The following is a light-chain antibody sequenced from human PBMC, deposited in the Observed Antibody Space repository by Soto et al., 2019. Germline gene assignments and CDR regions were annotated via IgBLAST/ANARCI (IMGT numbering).Light chain of an antibody. Sequence: QAVVTQPPSASGAPGQRVTISCTGRSSNIGAGYDVHWYQQLPGTVPKLLIYGNNNRPSGVPDRFSGSKSGTSASRAITGLQPEDEAAYCFQSYVTSLRGWFFGTGTKVTVL. J-gene: IGLJ1*01. CDR2: GNN. V-gene: IGLV1-40*01. CDR3: QSYVTSLRGWF. CDR1: SSNIGAGYD.